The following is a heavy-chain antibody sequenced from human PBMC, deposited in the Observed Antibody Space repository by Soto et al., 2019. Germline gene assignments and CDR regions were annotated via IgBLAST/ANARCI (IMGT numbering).Heavy chain of an antibody. J-gene: IGHJ6*02. V-gene: IGHV4-59*12. Sequence: SETLSLTCAVSGDSISSYYCMWIRQPPGKGLESIGYLYYGRSANYNPSLKSRVTLSVDTSTNQFSLTLNSMTAADTAVYYCARDHYVYDILTGYGYYYGMDVWGQGTTVTVSS. CDR2: LYYGRSA. CDR1: GDSISSYY. D-gene: IGHD3-9*01. CDR3: ARDHYVYDILTGYGYYYGMDV.